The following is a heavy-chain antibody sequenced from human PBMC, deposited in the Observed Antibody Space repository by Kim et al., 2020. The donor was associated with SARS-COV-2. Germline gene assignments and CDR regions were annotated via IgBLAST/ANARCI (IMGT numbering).Heavy chain of an antibody. J-gene: IGHJ4*02. CDR1: GFTFDSYG. V-gene: IGHV3-21*01. D-gene: IGHD1-26*01. Sequence: GGSLRLSCAASGFTFDSYGMNWVRQAPGKGLEWVASISSSATYIYYADSVKGRFSIARDNAKNSLYLHMSSLRADDTALYYCVKDGNRGTYYVGDDWGQGTLVTVSS. CDR3: VKDGNRGTYYVGDD. CDR2: ISSSATYI.